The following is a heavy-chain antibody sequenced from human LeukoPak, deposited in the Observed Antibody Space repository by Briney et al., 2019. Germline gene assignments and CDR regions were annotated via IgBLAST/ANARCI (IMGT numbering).Heavy chain of an antibody. CDR2: MYYSGST. J-gene: IGHJ4*02. V-gene: IGHV4-30-4*01. CDR1: GGSISSGDYY. CDR3: ARGFLYYFDY. Sequence: SVTLSLTCTVSGGSISSGDYYWSWIGQPPGKGLEWIGYMYYSGSTYYNPSLKSRVTISVDTSKNQFSLKLSSVTAADTAVYYCARGFLYYFDYWGQGTLVTVSS. D-gene: IGHD2-21*01.